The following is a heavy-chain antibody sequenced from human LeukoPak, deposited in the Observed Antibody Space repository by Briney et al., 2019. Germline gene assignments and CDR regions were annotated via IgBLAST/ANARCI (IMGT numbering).Heavy chain of an antibody. CDR2: IYPGDSGT. Sequence: GESLKISFGGSAFTFTNYWIAWVRQMPGKGLEWMGIIYPGDSGTRYRPSFQGPVTISADKSISTAYLQWSSLKASDTAIYYCARRRYCNSTSCYEGAFDIWGQGTMVTVSS. J-gene: IGHJ3*02. CDR3: ARRRYCNSTSCYEGAFDI. CDR1: AFTFTNYW. D-gene: IGHD2-2*01. V-gene: IGHV5-51*01.